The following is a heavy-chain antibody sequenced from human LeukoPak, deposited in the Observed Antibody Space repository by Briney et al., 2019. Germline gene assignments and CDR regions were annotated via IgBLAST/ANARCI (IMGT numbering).Heavy chain of an antibody. J-gene: IGHJ4*02. V-gene: IGHV1-2*02. D-gene: IGHD6-19*01. CDR3: ARDPRIAVAGTVDY. CDR2: INPNSGGT. CDR1: GNTFTGYY. Sequence: ASVKVSCKASGNTFTGYYMHWVRQAPGQGPEWMGWINPNSGGTNYAQKFQGRVTMTRDTSISTAYMELSRLRSDDTAVYYCARDPRIAVAGTVDYWGQGTLVTVSS.